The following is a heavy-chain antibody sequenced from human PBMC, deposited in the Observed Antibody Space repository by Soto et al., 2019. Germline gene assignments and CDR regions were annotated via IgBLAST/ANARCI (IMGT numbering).Heavy chain of an antibody. CDR1: GFTFSSYS. CDR3: AIGDFRRGKQRFDP. J-gene: IGHJ5*02. D-gene: IGHD3-3*01. CDR2: ISSSSSTI. Sequence: GGSLRLSCAASGFTFSSYSMNWFRQAPGKVLEWVSYISSSSSTIYYADSVKGRFTISRDNAKNSLYLQMNSLRAEDTAVYYCAIGDFRRGKQRFDPWGQGTLLTLSS. V-gene: IGHV3-48*01.